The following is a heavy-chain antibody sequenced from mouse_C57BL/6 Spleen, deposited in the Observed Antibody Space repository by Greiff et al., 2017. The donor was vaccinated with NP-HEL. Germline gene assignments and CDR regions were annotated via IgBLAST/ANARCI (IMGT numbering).Heavy chain of an antibody. CDR3: ASDDGSGAMDY. V-gene: IGHV2-6*01. CDR1: GFSLTSYG. J-gene: IGHJ4*01. Sequence: VQLVESGPGLVAPSQSLSITCTVSGFSLTSYGVDWVRQSPGKGLEWLGVIWGVGSTNYNSALKSRLSISKDNSKSQVFLKMNSLQTDDTAMYYCASDDGSGAMDYWGQGTSVTVSS. D-gene: IGHD2-3*01. CDR2: IWGVGST.